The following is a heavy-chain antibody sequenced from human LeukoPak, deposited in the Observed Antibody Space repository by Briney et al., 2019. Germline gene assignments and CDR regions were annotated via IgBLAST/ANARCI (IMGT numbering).Heavy chain of an antibody. CDR1: GYPFTSYY. V-gene: IGHV1-46*01. CDR3: ARIYCSGGSCYYRFDS. J-gene: IGHJ4*02. D-gene: IGHD2-15*01. Sequence: ASVKVSCKASGYPFTSYYIHWVRQAPGQGLEWMGIINPSDRGTSYAQQFQGRVTMTRDTSTSTVYMEMSSLRSEDTAVYYCARIYCSGGSCYYRFDSWGQGTLVTVSS. CDR2: INPSDRGT.